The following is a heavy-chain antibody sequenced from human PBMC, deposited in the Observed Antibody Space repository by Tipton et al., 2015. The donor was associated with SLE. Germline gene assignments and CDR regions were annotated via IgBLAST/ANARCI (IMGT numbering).Heavy chain of an antibody. Sequence: WSWIRQPPGKGLEWIGEINHSGSTNYKPSLKSRVTISVDTSKNQFSLKLSSVTAADTAVYYCASGILTGYAAFDIWGPGTMVTVSS. J-gene: IGHJ3*02. D-gene: IGHD3-9*01. V-gene: IGHV4-34*01. CDR3: ASGILTGYAAFDI. CDR2: INHSGST.